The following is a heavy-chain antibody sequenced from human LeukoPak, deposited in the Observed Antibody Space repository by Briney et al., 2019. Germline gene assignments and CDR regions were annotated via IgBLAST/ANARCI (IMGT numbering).Heavy chain of an antibody. J-gene: IGHJ6*03. CDR2: IYPGDSDT. CDR1: GYSFTSYW. CDR3: ARHRSPGYCSSTSCPPHYYMDV. V-gene: IGHV5-51*01. D-gene: IGHD2-2*01. Sequence: GESLKISCKGSGYSFTSYWIGWVRQMPGKGLEWMGIIYPGDSDTRYSSSFQGQVTISADKSISTAYLQWSSLKASDTAMYYCARHRSPGYCSSTSCPPHYYMDVWGKGTTVTVSS.